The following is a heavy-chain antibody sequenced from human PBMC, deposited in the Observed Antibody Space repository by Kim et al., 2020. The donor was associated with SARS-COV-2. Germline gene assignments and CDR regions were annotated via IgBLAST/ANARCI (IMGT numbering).Heavy chain of an antibody. D-gene: IGHD3-10*01. V-gene: IGHV3-30*04. CDR2: ISYDGSNK. Sequence: GGSLRLSCAASGFTFSSYAMHWVRQAPGKGLEWVAVISYDGSNKYYADSVKGRFTISRDNSKNTLYLQMNSLRAEDTAVYYCASVEGFGELFDYYGMDVWGQGTTVTVSS. J-gene: IGHJ6*02. CDR3: ASVEGFGELFDYYGMDV. CDR1: GFTFSSYA.